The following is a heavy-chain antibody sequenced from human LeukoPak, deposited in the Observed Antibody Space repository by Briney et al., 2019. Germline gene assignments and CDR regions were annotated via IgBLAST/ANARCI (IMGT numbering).Heavy chain of an antibody. V-gene: IGHV3-23*01. CDR2: ISGRDGST. D-gene: IGHD6-19*01. CDR3: AKGGSGVAHYYYYMDV. J-gene: IGHJ6*03. Sequence: GGSLRLSCAASGFTFSSYAMSWVRQAPGKGLEWVSNISGRDGSTYYADSVKGRFTISRDNSKNTLYLQMNSLRAEDTAVYYCAKGGSGVAHYYYYMDVWGKGTTVTVSS. CDR1: GFTFSSYA.